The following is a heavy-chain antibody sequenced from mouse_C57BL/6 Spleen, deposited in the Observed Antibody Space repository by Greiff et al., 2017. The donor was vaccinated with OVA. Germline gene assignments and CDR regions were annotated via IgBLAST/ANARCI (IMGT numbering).Heavy chain of an antibody. CDR3: AREGHDYDFYYAMDY. V-gene: IGHV1-55*01. J-gene: IGHJ4*01. Sequence: QVQLQQPGAELVKPGASVKMSCKASGYTFTSYWITWVKQRPGQGLEWIGDIYPGSGSTNYNEKFKSKATLTVDTSSSTAYMQLSSLTSEDSAVYYCAREGHDYDFYYAMDYWGQGTSVTVSS. CDR2: IYPGSGST. CDR1: GYTFTSYW. D-gene: IGHD2-4*01.